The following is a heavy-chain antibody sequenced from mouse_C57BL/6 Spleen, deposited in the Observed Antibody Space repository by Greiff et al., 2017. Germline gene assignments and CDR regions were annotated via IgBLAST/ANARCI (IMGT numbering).Heavy chain of an antibody. D-gene: IGHD1-1*01. CDR2: ISSGSSTI. CDR1: GFTFSDYG. V-gene: IGHV5-17*01. J-gene: IGHJ4*01. CDR3: ARPDLLRWDAMDY. Sequence: EVKLQESGGGLVQPGGSLKLSCAASGFTFSDYGMNWVRQAPEKGLEWVAYISSGSSTIYYADTVKGRYTISRDNAKNTLFMQKTSLRSEDTAMYYCARPDLLRWDAMDYWGQGTSVTVSS.